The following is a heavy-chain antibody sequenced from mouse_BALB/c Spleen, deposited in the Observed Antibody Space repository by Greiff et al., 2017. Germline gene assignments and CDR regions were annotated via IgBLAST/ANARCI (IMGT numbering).Heavy chain of an antibody. V-gene: IGHV5-2*03. CDR1: EYEFPSHD. D-gene: IGHD2-10*02. CDR2: INSDGGST. Sequence: EVKVEESGGGLVQPGESLKLSCESNEYEFPSHDMSWVRKTPEKRLELVAAINSDGGSTYYPDTMERRFIISRDNTKKTLYLQMSSLRSEDTALYYCARHEYGNYWYAYWGQGTLVTVSA. J-gene: IGHJ3*01. CDR3: ARHEYGNYWYAY.